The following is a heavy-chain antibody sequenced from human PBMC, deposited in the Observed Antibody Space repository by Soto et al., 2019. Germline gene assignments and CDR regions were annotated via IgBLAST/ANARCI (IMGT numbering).Heavy chain of an antibody. CDR2: ISSSSSYI. Sequence: EVQLVESGGGLVKPGGSLRLSCAASGFTFSSYSMKWVRQAPGKGLEWVSSISSSSSYIYYADSVKGRFTISRDNAKNSLYLQMNSLRAEDTAVYYCARDQVLLWFGTFDPWGQGTLVTVSS. CDR3: ARDQVLLWFGTFDP. V-gene: IGHV3-21*01. D-gene: IGHD3-10*01. CDR1: GFTFSSYS. J-gene: IGHJ5*02.